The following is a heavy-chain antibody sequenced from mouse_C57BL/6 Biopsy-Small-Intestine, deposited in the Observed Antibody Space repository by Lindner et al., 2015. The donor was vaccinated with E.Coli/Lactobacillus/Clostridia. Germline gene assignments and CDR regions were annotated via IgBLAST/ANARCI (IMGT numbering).Heavy chain of an antibody. J-gene: IGHJ3*01. Sequence: VQLQESGAELCEAWGFSEAVLQGFWLTPSPATGCTGVKQRPGRGLEWIGRIDPNSGGTKYNEKFKSKATLTVDKPSSTAYMQLSSLTSEDSAVYYCARSRTSSGYGFAYWGQGTLVTVSA. CDR1: LTPSPATG. CDR3: ARSRTSSGYGFAY. V-gene: IGHV1-72*01. D-gene: IGHD3-2*02. CDR2: IDPNSGGT.